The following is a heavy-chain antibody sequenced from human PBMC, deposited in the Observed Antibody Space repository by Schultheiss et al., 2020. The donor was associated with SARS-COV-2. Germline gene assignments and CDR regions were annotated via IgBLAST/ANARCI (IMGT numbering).Heavy chain of an antibody. CDR3: TTVFSVVVPAIGEDAFDI. CDR2: IWYDGSNK. D-gene: IGHD2-2*01. Sequence: GGSLRLSCAASGFTFSSYGMHWVRQAPGKGLEWVAVIWYDGSNKYYADSVKGRITISRDNSKNTLYLQMNSLKTEDTAVYYCTTVFSVVVPAIGEDAFDIWGQGTMVTVSS. V-gene: IGHV3-33*08. J-gene: IGHJ3*02. CDR1: GFTFSSYG.